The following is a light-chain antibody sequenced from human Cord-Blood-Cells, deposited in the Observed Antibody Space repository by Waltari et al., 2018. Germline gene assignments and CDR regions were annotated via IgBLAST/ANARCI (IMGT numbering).Light chain of an antibody. V-gene: IGLV2-14*01. CDR1: SRDVGGYNY. CDR3: TSYTSSSTWV. CDR2: DVI. J-gene: IGLJ3*02. Sequence: QSALPQPASVSGSPGQSITLSCTGTSRDVGGYNYVSWYQQHPGKAPKLLIYDVINRPSVVSNRFAGSKSGNTAPLTISGLQAEDEADYYCTSYTSSSTWVFGGGTKLTVL.